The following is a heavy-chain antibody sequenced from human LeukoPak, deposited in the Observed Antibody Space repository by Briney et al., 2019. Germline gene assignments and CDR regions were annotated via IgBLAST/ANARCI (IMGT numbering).Heavy chain of an antibody. CDR3: ARDGYRIWLGELGAFDI. J-gene: IGHJ3*02. CDR1: GFTFSSYT. V-gene: IGHV3-21*04. D-gene: IGHD3-10*01. CDR2: ITDSSSSI. Sequence: GGSLRLSCAASGFTFSSYTTNWVRQAPGKGLEWVSSITDSSSSIYYADSVKGRFTISRDNAKNSLYLQMNSLRAEDTAVYYCARDGYRIWLGELGAFDIWGQGTMVTVSS.